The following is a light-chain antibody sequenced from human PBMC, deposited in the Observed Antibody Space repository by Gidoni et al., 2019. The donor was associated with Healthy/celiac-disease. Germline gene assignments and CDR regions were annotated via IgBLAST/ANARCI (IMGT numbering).Light chain of an antibody. CDR1: QSVSSY. CDR3: QQRSNWPPV. CDR2: DAS. J-gene: IGKJ1*01. Sequence: EIVLTQSPATLSLSPGERATLSCRASQSVSSYLAWYQQKPGQAPRRLIYDASNRATGIPAGFSGSGSGTDFTLTISSLEPEDFAVYYCQQRSNWPPVFGQGTKVEIK. V-gene: IGKV3-11*01.